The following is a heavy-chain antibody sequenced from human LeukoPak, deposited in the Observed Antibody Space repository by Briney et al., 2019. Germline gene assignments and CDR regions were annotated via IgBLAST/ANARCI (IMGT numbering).Heavy chain of an antibody. CDR2: IYTDGST. CDR1: GGSITSGSHY. J-gene: IGHJ4*02. Sequence: SETLSLTCTVSGGSITSGSHYWSWIRQPAGKGLEGIGRIYTDGSTNYNPSHRSRLIISEKTSKNQFSQKVSSVTAADTAVYYCARHQELGPLASFDDWGQGTLVTVS. V-gene: IGHV4-61*02. CDR3: ARHQELGPLASFDD. D-gene: IGHD3-16*01.